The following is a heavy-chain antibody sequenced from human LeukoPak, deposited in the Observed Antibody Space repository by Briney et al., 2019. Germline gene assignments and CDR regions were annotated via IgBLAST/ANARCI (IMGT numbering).Heavy chain of an antibody. CDR1: GGSISSSSYY. J-gene: IGHJ5*02. Sequence: SETLSLTCTVSGGSISSSSYYWGWIRQPPGKGLEWIGSIYYSGSTYYNPSRKSRVTVSVDTSKNQFSLKLSSVTAADTAVYYCARARSIFGVVTPTLNWFDPWGQGTLVTVSS. V-gene: IGHV4-39*07. D-gene: IGHD3-3*01. CDR2: IYYSGST. CDR3: ARARSIFGVVTPTLNWFDP.